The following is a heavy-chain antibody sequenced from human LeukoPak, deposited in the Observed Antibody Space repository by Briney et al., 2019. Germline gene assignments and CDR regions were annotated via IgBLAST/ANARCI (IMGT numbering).Heavy chain of an antibody. D-gene: IGHD2-2*01. CDR1: GGTFSSYA. V-gene: IGHV1-69*05. CDR3: AVVPAAIVNWFDP. Sequence: ASVKVSCKASGGTFSSYAISWVRQAPGQGLEWMGGIIPIFGTANYAQKFQGRVTITTDESTSTAYMELSSLRSEDTAVYYCAVVPAAIVNWFDPWGQGTLVTVSS. CDR2: IIPIFGTA. J-gene: IGHJ5*02.